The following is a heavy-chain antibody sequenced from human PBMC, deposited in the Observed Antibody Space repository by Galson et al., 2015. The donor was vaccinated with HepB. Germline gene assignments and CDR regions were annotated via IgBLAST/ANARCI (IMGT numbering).Heavy chain of an antibody. CDR2: IIPILGIA. D-gene: IGHD2-15*01. Sequence: SVKVSCKASGGTFSSYTISWVRQAPGQGLEWMGRIIPILGIANYAQKFQGRVTITADKSTSTAYMELSSLRSEDTAVYYCARGGCSGGSCYSGDYWGQGTLVTVSS. V-gene: IGHV1-69*02. CDR1: GGTFSSYT. CDR3: ARGGCSGGSCYSGDY. J-gene: IGHJ4*02.